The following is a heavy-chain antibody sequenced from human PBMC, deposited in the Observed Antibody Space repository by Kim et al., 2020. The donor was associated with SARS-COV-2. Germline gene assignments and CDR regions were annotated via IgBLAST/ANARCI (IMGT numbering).Heavy chain of an antibody. CDR1: GFTFSSYW. Sequence: GGSLRLSCAASGFTFSSYWMHWVRQAPGKGLVWVSRIRSDGSSTSYADSVKGRFTVSRDNAKNTLYLQMNSLRAEDTAVYYCARIRGITTQPHAFDIWGQGTMVTVSS. CDR2: IRSDGSST. V-gene: IGHV3-74*01. D-gene: IGHD3-10*01. J-gene: IGHJ3*02. CDR3: ARIRGITTQPHAFDI.